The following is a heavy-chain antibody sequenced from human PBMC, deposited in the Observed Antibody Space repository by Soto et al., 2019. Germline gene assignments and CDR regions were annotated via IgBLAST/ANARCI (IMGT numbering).Heavy chain of an antibody. CDR3: ARLAGGRNYYDSSGSFDY. CDR1: GYSFTSYW. Sequence: GKSLKISCKGSGYSFTSYWIGWVRQMPGKGLEWMGIIYPGDSDTRYSPSFQGQVTISADKSISTAYLQWSSLKASDTAMYYCARLAGGRNYYDSSGSFDYWGQGTLVTVSS. D-gene: IGHD3-22*01. V-gene: IGHV5-51*01. J-gene: IGHJ4*02. CDR2: IYPGDSDT.